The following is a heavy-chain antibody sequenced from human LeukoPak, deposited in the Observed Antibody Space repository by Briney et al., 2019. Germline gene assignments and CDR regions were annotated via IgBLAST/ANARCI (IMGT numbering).Heavy chain of an antibody. J-gene: IGHJ4*02. Sequence: SETLSLTCAVSGGSISSRNWWSWVRPPPGKGLEWIGEIYHSGSTNYNPSLKTRVTISVDKSKNQFSLKLSSVTAADTAVYYCARASHDYGDYSHFDYWGQGTLVTVSS. CDR3: ARASHDYGDYSHFDY. D-gene: IGHD4-17*01. V-gene: IGHV4-4*02. CDR2: IYHSGST. CDR1: GGSISSRNW.